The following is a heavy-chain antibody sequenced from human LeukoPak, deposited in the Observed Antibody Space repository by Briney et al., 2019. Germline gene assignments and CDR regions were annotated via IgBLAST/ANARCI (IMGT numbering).Heavy chain of an antibody. CDR2: IYPDDSDT. Sequence: GESQKISCKGSGYSFTSYWIGWVRQTPGKGLEWMGIIYPDDSDTRYSPSFQGQVSISADKSINTAYLQWSSLKASDTAMYYCARPLLGSTSHFDDWGQGTLVTVSS. V-gene: IGHV5-51*01. CDR3: ARPLLGSTSHFDD. CDR1: GYSFTSYW. J-gene: IGHJ4*02. D-gene: IGHD1-26*01.